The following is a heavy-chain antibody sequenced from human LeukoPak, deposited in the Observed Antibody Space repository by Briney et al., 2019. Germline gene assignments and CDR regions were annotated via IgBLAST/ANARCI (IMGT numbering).Heavy chain of an antibody. J-gene: IGHJ6*02. CDR1: GFTFSSYW. CDR2: IKSDGSEK. CDR3: AGFRWGYGLDV. V-gene: IGHV3-7*01. Sequence: GGSLRLSCAASGFTFSSYWMSWVRQAPAKGLEWVANIKSDGSEKNYVDSVKGRFTISRDNAKNSLYLQMNSLRAEDTAVFYCAGFRWGYGLDVWGQGTTVTVSS. D-gene: IGHD3-16*01.